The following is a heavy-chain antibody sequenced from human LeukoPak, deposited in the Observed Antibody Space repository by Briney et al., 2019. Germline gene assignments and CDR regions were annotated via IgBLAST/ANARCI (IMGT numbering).Heavy chain of an antibody. CDR3: AKYTSGTYYRGLDQ. D-gene: IGHD3-10*01. J-gene: IGHJ4*02. Sequence: GGSLRLSCGASGLTVSSYAMSWVRQAPGKGLEWVSTIIGTAGNTYYAGSVKGRFTISRDDSKNTVYLQMNSLRAEDTAVYSCAKYTSGTYYRGLDQWGQGTLVTVSS. CDR2: IIGTAGNT. CDR1: GLTVSSYA. V-gene: IGHV3-23*01.